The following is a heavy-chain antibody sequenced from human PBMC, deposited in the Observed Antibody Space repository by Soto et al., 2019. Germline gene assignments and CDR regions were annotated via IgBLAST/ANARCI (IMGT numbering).Heavy chain of an antibody. CDR2: IYYSGST. CDR1: GGSISSYY. V-gene: IGHV4-59*08. Sequence: SETLSLTCPVSGGSISSYYWSWIRQPPGKGLEWIGYIYYSGSTNYNPSLKSRVTISVDTSKNQFSLKLSSVTAADTAVYYCARVAPYYDFWSGTQAHWFDPWGQGTLVTVSS. CDR3: ARVAPYYDFWSGTQAHWFDP. J-gene: IGHJ5*02. D-gene: IGHD3-3*01.